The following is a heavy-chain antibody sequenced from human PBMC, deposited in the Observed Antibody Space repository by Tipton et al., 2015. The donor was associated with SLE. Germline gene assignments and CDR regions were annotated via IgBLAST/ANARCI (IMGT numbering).Heavy chain of an antibody. CDR2: ISSSSSYI. Sequence: GSLRLSCAASGFTFSSYSMNWVRQAPGKGLEWVSSISSSSSYIYYADSVKGRFTISRDNAKNSLYLQMNSLRAEDTAVYYCARASRDGYTQSWFDPWGQGTLVTVSS. D-gene: IGHD5-24*01. V-gene: IGHV3-21*03. J-gene: IGHJ5*02. CDR1: GFTFSSYS. CDR3: ARASRDGYTQSWFDP.